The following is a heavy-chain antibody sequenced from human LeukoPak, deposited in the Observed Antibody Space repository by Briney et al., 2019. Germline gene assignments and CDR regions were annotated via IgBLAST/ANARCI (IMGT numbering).Heavy chain of an antibody. J-gene: IGHJ3*02. CDR3: ARVTIRRAFDI. V-gene: IGHV1-2*02. CDR1: GYTFTGYY. D-gene: IGHD2-2*01. Sequence: ASVKVSCKASGYTFTGYYMHWVRQAPGQGLEWMGWINPNSGDTNYAQKFQGRVTMTRDTSISTAYMELSRLRSDDTAVYYCARVTIRRAFDIWGQGTMVTVSS. CDR2: INPNSGDT.